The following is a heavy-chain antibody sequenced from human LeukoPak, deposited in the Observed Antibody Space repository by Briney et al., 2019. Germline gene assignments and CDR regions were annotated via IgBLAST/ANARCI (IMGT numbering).Heavy chain of an antibody. CDR2: ISGSGGST. D-gene: IGHD3-3*01. V-gene: IGHV3-23*01. J-gene: IGHJ4*02. Sequence: GGSLRLSCAASGFTFSSYAMSWVRQAPGKGLEWVSAISGSGGSTYYADSVKVRLTISRDNSKNTLYLQMNSLRAEDTAVYYCARGSLEWLFYFDYWGQGTLVTVSS. CDR1: GFTFSSYA. CDR3: ARGSLEWLFYFDY.